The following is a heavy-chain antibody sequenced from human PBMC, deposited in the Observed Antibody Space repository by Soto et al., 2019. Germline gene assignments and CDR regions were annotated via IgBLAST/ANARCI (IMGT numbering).Heavy chain of an antibody. CDR2: IIPIFGTA. CDR3: ARDPLSNTVTTFFGYYYGMDV. D-gene: IGHD4-4*01. CDR1: GYTFTSYD. V-gene: IGHV1-69*13. Sequence: SVKVSCKASGYTFTSYDINWVRQATGQGLEWMGGIIPIFGTANYAQKFRGRVTITADESTSTAYMELSSLRSEDTAVYYCARDPLSNTVTTFFGYYYGMDVWGQGTTVTVSS. J-gene: IGHJ6*02.